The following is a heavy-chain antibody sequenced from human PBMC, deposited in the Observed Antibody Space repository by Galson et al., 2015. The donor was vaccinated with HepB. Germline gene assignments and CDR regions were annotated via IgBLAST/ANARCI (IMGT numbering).Heavy chain of an antibody. V-gene: IGHV3-23*01. Sequence: SLRLSCAASGFTFSSYAMSWVRQAPGKGLEWVSAISGSGGSTYYADSVKGRFTISRDNSKNTLYLQMNSLRAEDMAVYYCAKDIRSSWYYFDYWGQGTLVTVSS. D-gene: IGHD6-13*01. CDR2: ISGSGGST. J-gene: IGHJ4*02. CDR1: GFTFSSYA. CDR3: AKDIRSSWYYFDY.